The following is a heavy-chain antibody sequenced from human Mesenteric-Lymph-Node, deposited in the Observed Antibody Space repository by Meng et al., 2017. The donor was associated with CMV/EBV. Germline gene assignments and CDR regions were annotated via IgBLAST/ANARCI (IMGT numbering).Heavy chain of an antibody. CDR3: AREGRRDGHNAHFDY. Sequence: ASVKVSCKASGYTFTSYYMHWVRQAPGQGLEWMGIINPSSGTTSYPQKFRGRITMTRDTSASTVYMELSSLTSEDTAVYYCAREGRRDGHNAHFDYWGQGTLVTVSS. CDR2: INPSSGTT. J-gene: IGHJ4*02. V-gene: IGHV1-46*01. CDR1: GYTFTSYY. D-gene: IGHD5-24*01.